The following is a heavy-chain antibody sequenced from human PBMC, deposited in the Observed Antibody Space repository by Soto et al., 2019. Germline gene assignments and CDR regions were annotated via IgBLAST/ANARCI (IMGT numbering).Heavy chain of an antibody. D-gene: IGHD1-26*01. Sequence: GGSLRLSCAASGFTFNSYGMHWVRQGPGNGLEWVAFISYDSTKTYYADSVKGRFTISRDNSNSALYVQMNSLTGEDTAVYYCARTRSAWSDFHYYTLDVWSQGTTGTVSS. J-gene: IGHJ6*02. CDR2: ISYDSTKT. CDR1: GFTFNSYG. CDR3: ARTRSAWSDFHYYTLDV. V-gene: IGHV3-30*03.